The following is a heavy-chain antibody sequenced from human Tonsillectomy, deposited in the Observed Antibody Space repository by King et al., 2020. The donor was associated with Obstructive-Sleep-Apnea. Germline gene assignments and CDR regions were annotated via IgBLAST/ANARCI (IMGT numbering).Heavy chain of an antibody. CDR2: ISAYNGHT. V-gene: IGHV1-18*01. D-gene: IGHD3-10*01. Sequence: VQLVESGAEVKKPGASVKVSCKASGYTFTNYGITWVRQAPGQGLEWMGWISAYNGHTNYAQKLQGRVTMTTDTSTSTTYMELRSLRSDDTAVYYCARVYYYHHGMDVWGQGTTVTVSS. CDR1: GYTFTNYG. J-gene: IGHJ6*02. CDR3: ARVYYYHHGMDV.